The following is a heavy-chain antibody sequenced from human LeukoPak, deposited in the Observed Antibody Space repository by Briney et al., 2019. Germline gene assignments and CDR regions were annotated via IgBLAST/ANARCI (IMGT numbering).Heavy chain of an antibody. J-gene: IGHJ4*02. V-gene: IGHV1-18*01. CDR1: GYTFTSYG. Sequence: ASVKVSCKASGYTFTSYGISWVRQAPGQGLEWMRWISAYNGNTNYAQKLQGRVTMTTDTSTSTAYMELRSLRSDDTAVYYCARVGEITMIVVDTDYWGQGTLVTVSS. CDR3: ARVGEITMIVVDTDY. CDR2: ISAYNGNT. D-gene: IGHD3-22*01.